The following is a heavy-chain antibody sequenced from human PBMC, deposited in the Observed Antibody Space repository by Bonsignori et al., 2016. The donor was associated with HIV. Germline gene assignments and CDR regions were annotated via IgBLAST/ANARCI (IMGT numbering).Heavy chain of an antibody. CDR3: AKGPGEAFDY. D-gene: IGHD3-10*01. V-gene: IGHV1-69-2*01. CDR2: VDPEDGET. J-gene: IGHJ4*02. Sequence: WVRQAPGQGLEWMGLVDPEDGETIYAEKFQGRVTITADTSTDTAYMELSSLRSEDTAVYYCAKGPGEAFDYWGQGTLVTVSS.